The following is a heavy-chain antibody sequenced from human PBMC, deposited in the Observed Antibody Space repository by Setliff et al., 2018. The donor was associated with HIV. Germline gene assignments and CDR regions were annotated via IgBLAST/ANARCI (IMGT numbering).Heavy chain of an antibody. Sequence: PGGSLRLSCVASGFTFSSHWMSWVRQAPGKGPEWVATIKPDGSENYSVDSVKGRFTISRDNVQNSLYLQMNSLRAEDTAVYYCARILQWCTFDYWGQGTLVTV. J-gene: IGHJ4*02. CDR3: ARILQWCTFDY. D-gene: IGHD2-8*01. CDR2: IKPDGSEN. V-gene: IGHV3-7*03. CDR1: GFTFSSHW.